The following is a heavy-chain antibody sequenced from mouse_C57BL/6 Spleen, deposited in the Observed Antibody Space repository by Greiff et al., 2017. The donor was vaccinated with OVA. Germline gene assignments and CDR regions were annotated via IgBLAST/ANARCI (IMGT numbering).Heavy chain of an antibody. J-gene: IGHJ4*01. CDR3: ARGDGSGYAMDY. V-gene: IGHV14-3*01. CDR1: GFTIKNTY. CDR2: IDTANGNT. D-gene: IGHD2-3*01. Sequence: EVQLQQSVAELVRPGASVKLSCTASGFTIKNTYMPWVQQRPEQGLEWIGRIDTANGNTKSAPKFQGKATITASTTSHTAYLKLSSLTTEDTASYCCARGDGSGYAMDYWGQGTSVTVSS.